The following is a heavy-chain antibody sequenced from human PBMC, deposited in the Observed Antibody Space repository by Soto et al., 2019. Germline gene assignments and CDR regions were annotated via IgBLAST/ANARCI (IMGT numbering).Heavy chain of an antibody. V-gene: IGHV1-18*04. CDR2: ISAYNGNT. CDR3: ARQKYYYDTSGYFMPDY. D-gene: IGHD3-22*01. Sequence: ASVKVSCKASGYTFTSYGISWVRQAPEQGLEWMGWISAYNGNTNYPQKFQGRVTMTTDTSTSTAYMELRSLRSDDTAVYYCARQKYYYDTSGYFMPDYWGQGTQVTVSS. J-gene: IGHJ4*02. CDR1: GYTFTSYG.